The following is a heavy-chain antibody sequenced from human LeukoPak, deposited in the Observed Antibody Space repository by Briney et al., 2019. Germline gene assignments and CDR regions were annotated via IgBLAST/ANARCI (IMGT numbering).Heavy chain of an antibody. CDR1: GFAFSSYA. Sequence: GSLRLSCAASGFAFSSYAMSWVRQAPGKGLEWVSAISGSGGSTYYADSVKGRFTISRDNSKNTLYLQMNSLRAEDTAVYYCAKDLGPAKTRSFDYWGQGTLVTVSS. CDR2: ISGSGGST. J-gene: IGHJ4*02. CDR3: AKDLGPAKTRSFDY. D-gene: IGHD2-2*01. V-gene: IGHV3-23*01.